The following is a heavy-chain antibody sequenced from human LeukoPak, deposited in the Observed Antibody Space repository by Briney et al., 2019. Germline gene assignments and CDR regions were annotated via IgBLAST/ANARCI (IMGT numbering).Heavy chain of an antibody. CDR3: ARDHVTMLREVIMELLSYYYYGMDV. D-gene: IGHD3-10*01. J-gene: IGHJ6*02. CDR1: GFTVSRNY. CDR2: IWYDGSNK. V-gene: IGHV3-33*08. Sequence: GGSLRLSSAASGFTVSRNYMSWVSQAPGKGLEWVAVIWYDGSNKYYADSVKGRFTISRDNSKNTLYLQMNSLRAEDTAVYYCARDHVTMLREVIMELLSYYYYGMDVWGQGTTVTVSS.